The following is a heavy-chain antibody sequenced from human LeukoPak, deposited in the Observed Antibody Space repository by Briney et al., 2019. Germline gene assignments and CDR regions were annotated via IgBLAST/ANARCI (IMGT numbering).Heavy chain of an antibody. CDR2: IYTSGST. Sequence: SETLSLTCTVSGGSISSGSYYWSWIRQPAGKGLEWIGRIYTSGSTNYNPSLKSRVTISVDTSKNQFSLKLSSVTAADTAVYYCARVRGYGDSSYFDYWGQGTLVTVSS. CDR3: ARVRGYGDSSYFDY. CDR1: GGSISSGSYY. J-gene: IGHJ4*02. V-gene: IGHV4-61*02. D-gene: IGHD4-17*01.